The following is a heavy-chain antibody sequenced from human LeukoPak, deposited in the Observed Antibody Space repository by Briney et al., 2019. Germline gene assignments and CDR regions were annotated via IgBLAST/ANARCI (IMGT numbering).Heavy chain of an antibody. CDR3: ARGPNYGSGMGAFDI. J-gene: IGHJ3*02. CDR2: IIPFFGTT. CDR1: GGTFSNYA. D-gene: IGHD3-10*01. Sequence: ASVKVSCKSSGGTFSNYAINWVRQAPGQGLEWMGRIIPFFGTTNYAQNFQGRVTITTDESTSTAYMELTSLRSEDTAVYYCARGPNYGSGMGAFDIWGQGTKVSVSS. V-gene: IGHV1-69*05.